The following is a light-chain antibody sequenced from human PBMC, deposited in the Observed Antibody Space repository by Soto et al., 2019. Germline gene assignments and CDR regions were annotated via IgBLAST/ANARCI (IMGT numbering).Light chain of an antibody. CDR2: GAS. V-gene: IGKV3-15*01. CDR3: QQYNNWPRT. CDR1: QSVSSN. J-gene: IGKJ1*01. Sequence: IVIPQYPATLYVSPGERATRACRASQSVSSNLAWYQQKPGQAPRLLIYGASTRATGIPARFSGSGSGTEFTLTISSLQSEDFAVYYCQQYNNWPRTFGQGTKVDI.